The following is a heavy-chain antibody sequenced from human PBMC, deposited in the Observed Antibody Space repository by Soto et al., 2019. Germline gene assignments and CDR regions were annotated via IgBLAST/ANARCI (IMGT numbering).Heavy chain of an antibody. D-gene: IGHD5-18*01. V-gene: IGHV3-21*01. CDR1: GFTFSSYS. CDR3: ARGEDTAMAEY. CDR2: ISSSSSYI. Sequence: EVQLVESGGGLVKPGGSLRLSCAASGFTFSSYSMNWVRQAPGKGLEWVSSISSSSSYIYYADSVKGRFTISRDNAKNSLYLKMNSLRAEDTAVYYCARGEDTAMAEYWGQGTLVTVSS. J-gene: IGHJ4*02.